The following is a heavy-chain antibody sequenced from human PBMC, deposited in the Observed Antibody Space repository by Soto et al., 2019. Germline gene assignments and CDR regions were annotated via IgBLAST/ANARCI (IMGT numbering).Heavy chain of an antibody. CDR1: GYIFTNYD. Sequence: QVQLVQSGAEVKKPGASVKVSCKASGYIFTNYDINWVRQATGQGLEYLGWINPNSGNTGYVQKFKGRVTMTRNTSINTAYMELNSLRSEDTAVYYWARGIQYGYYSRWFDPWGQGTLVTVSS. CDR2: INPNSGNT. CDR3: ARGIQYGYYSRWFDP. V-gene: IGHV1-8*01. D-gene: IGHD4-17*01. J-gene: IGHJ5*02.